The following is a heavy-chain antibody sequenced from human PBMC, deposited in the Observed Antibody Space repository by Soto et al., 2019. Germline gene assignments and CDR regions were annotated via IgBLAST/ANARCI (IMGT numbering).Heavy chain of an antibody. CDR2: ISGSGGST. Sequence: EVQLLESGGGLVQPGGSLRLSCAASGFTFSSYAMSWVRQAPGKGLEWVSAISGSGGSTYYADSVKGRFTISRDNSKNTRYLQMNSLRAADTAVYYCAKRRSRVWFRSSSGGAFGIWGQGTMVTVSS. D-gene: IGHD6-6*01. V-gene: IGHV3-23*01. CDR1: GFTFSSYA. J-gene: IGHJ3*02. CDR3: AKRRSRVWFRSSSGGAFGI.